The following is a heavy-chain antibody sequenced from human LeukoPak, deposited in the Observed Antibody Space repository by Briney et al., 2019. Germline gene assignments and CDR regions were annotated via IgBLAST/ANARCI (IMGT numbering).Heavy chain of an antibody. J-gene: IGHJ4*02. Sequence: SGTLSLTCAVSGDSISSSHWWSWVRQPPGKGLEWIGEIYHSGITNYNPSLKSRVTMSVDKSKNQFSLKLSSVTAADTAAYYCARESNSALPAFDFWGQGTLVTVSS. V-gene: IGHV4-4*02. D-gene: IGHD4/OR15-4a*01. CDR1: GDSISSSHW. CDR3: ARESNSALPAFDF. CDR2: IYHSGIT.